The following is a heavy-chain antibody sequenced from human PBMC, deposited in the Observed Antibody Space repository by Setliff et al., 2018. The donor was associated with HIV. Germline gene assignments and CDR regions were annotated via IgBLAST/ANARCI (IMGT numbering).Heavy chain of an antibody. CDR3: AKAVRYGGYSYFYYGFDV. V-gene: IGHV3-23*03. CDR2: IYAAGST. CDR1: GFSYSTYW. Sequence: PGGSLRLSCAASGFSYSTYWMSWVRQAPGKGLEWVSVIYAAGSTYYADSVKGRFTISRDNSKNTLYLQMNSLRDEDTAIYYCAKAVRYGGYSYFYYGFDVWGQGTTVTVSS. D-gene: IGHD2-2*03. J-gene: IGHJ6*02.